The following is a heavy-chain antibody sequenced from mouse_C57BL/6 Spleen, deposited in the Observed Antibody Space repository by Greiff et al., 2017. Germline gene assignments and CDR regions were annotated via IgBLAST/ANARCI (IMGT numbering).Heavy chain of an antibody. CDR2: IDPSDSYT. CDR3: AYGSSRHWYFDV. Sequence: QVQLQQPGAELVMPGASVKLSCKASGYTFTSYWMHWVKQRPGQGLEWIGEIDPSDSYTNYNQKFKGKSTLTVDKSSSTAYMQLSSLTSEDSAVYYCAYGSSRHWYFDVWGTGTTVTVSS. J-gene: IGHJ1*03. CDR1: GYTFTSYW. D-gene: IGHD1-1*01. V-gene: IGHV1-69*01.